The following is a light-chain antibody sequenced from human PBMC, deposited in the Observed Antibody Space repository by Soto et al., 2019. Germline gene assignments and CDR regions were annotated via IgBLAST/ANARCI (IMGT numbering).Light chain of an antibody. CDR1: RTVHSN. V-gene: IGKV3-15*01. J-gene: IGKJ4*01. CDR3: QQYNSWPLT. CDR2: GAS. Sequence: EILMTQSPATVSVSPGDRVTLSCRASRTVHSNVAWYQHKTGKAPRLLIYGASFRATGMPARLSGSGFGTELTITISSMQSEDFEVYYCQQYNSWPLTFGGGTKVDIK.